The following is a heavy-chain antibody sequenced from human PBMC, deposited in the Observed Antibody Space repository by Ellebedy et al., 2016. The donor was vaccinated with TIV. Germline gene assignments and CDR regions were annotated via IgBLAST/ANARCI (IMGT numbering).Heavy chain of an antibody. V-gene: IGHV3-74*01. Sequence: GESLKISCTASGFTFSSHWMHWVRQAPGKGLVWVSRMSSDGSYTSYADSVKGRFTISRDNAKNTLYLQINSLRAEYTAVYYCARDIPQRPNPARFDPWGQGTLVTVSS. CDR1: GFTFSSHW. D-gene: IGHD1-1*01. CDR2: MSSDGSYT. J-gene: IGHJ5*02. CDR3: ARDIPQRPNPARFDP.